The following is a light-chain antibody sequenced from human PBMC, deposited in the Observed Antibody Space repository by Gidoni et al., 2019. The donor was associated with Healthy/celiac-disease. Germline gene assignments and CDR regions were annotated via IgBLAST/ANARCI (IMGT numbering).Light chain of an antibody. CDR2: DAS. CDR3: QQYDNLPLT. V-gene: IGKV1-33*01. Sequence: DIQMTQSPSSLSAPVGDRVTITCQASQDISNYLNWYQQKPGKAPKLLIYDASNLETGVPSRFSGSGSGTDFTFTISSLQLEDIATYYCQQYDNLPLTFGGGTKVEI. J-gene: IGKJ4*01. CDR1: QDISNY.